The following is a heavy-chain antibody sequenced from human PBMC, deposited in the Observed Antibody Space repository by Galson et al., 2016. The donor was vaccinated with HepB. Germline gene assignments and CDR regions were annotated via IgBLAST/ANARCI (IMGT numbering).Heavy chain of an antibody. CDR3: AKEDGSYFDD. CDR1: GFTLSTYA. Sequence: LRLSCAASGFTLSTYAMNWVRQAPGKGLEWVSAISAIGSATSHYTYYTDSVKGRFTISRDNSKNTLYLQVNSLRAEDTAVYYCAKEDGSYFDDWGQGTLVTVSS. CDR2: ISAIGSATSHYT. V-gene: IGHV3-23*01. D-gene: IGHD1-26*01. J-gene: IGHJ4*02.